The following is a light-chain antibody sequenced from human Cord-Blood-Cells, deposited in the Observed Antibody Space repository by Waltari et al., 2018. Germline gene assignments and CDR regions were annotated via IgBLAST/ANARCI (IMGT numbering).Light chain of an antibody. V-gene: IGLV2-8*01. CDR3: SSYAGSNNLV. Sequence: QSALTHPPSASGSPGQSVTISCTGTISDVGGYNYVSWYQQHPGKAPKLMIYEVSKRPSGVPDRFSGSKSGNTASLTVSGLQAEDEGDYYCSSYAGSNNLVFGGGTKLTVL. CDR2: EVS. CDR1: ISDVGGYNY. J-gene: IGLJ2*01.